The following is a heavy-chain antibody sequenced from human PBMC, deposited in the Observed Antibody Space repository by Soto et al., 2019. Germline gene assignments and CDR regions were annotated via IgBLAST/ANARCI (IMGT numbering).Heavy chain of an antibody. CDR1: GGTFSSYA. D-gene: IGHD3-10*01. CDR2: IIPIFGTA. J-gene: IGHJ4*02. CDR3: ANVQWRYYGGGGFDY. Sequence: SVKVSCKAPGGTFSSYAISWVRQAPGQGLEWMGGIIPIFGTANYAQKFQGRVTITADESTSTAYMELSSLRSEDTAVYYCANVQWRYYGGGGFDYWGQGTLVTVSS. V-gene: IGHV1-69*13.